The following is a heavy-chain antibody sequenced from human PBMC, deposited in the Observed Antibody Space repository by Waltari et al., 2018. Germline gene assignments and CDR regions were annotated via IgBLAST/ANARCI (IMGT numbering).Heavy chain of an antibody. CDR2: IYDSETI. Sequence: QVQLQESGPGLVKPSETLSLTCAVSGYSISSNYFWGWVRQPPGKGLEWIGHIYDSETIFYNPSLQSRVTISLDTSKNHFSLKLSSLTAADTAVYFCARGLSKVADYWGQGILVTVSS. V-gene: IGHV4-38-2*01. CDR1: GYSISSNYF. CDR3: ARGLSKVADY. J-gene: IGHJ4*02. D-gene: IGHD1-26*01.